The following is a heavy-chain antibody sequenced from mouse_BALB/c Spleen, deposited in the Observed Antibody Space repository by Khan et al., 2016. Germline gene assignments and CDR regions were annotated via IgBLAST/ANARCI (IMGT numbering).Heavy chain of an antibody. J-gene: IGHJ4*01. CDR2: INPSTGYT. Sequence: QIQLVQSGAELAKPGASVKMSCKASGYTFTSYWMHWVKQRPGQGLEWIGYINPSTGYTEYNQKFKDKATLTADKSYSTAYMQLSSLTSEDSAVYYCATSYYCGSSYYAMDYWGQGTSVTVSS. CDR1: GYTFTSYW. D-gene: IGHD1-1*01. CDR3: ATSYYCGSSYYAMDY. V-gene: IGHV1-7*01.